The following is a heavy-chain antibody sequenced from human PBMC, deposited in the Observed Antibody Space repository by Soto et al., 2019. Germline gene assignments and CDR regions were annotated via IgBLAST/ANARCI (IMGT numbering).Heavy chain of an antibody. CDR2: ISSNGGST. D-gene: IGHD2-15*01. J-gene: IGHJ5*02. CDR3: LTHVSDDSSTGRNCFGP. Sequence: PGGSLRLSCSASGFTFSSYATHWVRQAPGKGLEYVSAISSNGGSTYYADSVKGRFTISRDNSKNTLYLQMSSLRAEDTAVYSCLTHVSDDSSTGRNCFGPCRRGTLGTVSS. CDR1: GFTFSSYA. V-gene: IGHV3-64D*06.